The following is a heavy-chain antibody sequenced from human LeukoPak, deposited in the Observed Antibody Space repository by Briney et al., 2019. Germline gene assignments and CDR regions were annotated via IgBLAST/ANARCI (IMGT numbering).Heavy chain of an antibody. CDR2: ISYDGSNK. V-gene: IGHV3-30*18. D-gene: IGHD2/OR15-2a*01. CDR3: AKDSPSTYHYYAMDV. J-gene: IGHJ6*02. CDR1: GFTFSSYG. Sequence: GGSLRLSCAASGFTFSSYGMHWVRQAPGKGLGWVAVISYDGSNKYYADSVKGRFTISRDNSKNTLYLQMNSLRAEDTAVYYCAKDSPSTYHYYAMDVWGQGTTVTVSS.